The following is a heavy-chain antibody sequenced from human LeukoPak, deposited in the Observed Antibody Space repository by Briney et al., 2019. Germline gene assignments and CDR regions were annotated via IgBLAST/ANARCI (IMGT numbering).Heavy chain of an antibody. Sequence: GRSLRLSCAASGFTFSSYGMHWVRQAPGKGLEWVAVISCDGSNKYYADSVKGRFTISRDNSKNTLYLQMNSLRAEDTAVYYCAKDSSGYDSPYYWGQGTLVTVSS. J-gene: IGHJ4*02. CDR1: GFTFSSYG. CDR3: AKDSSGYDSPYY. V-gene: IGHV3-30*18. CDR2: ISCDGSNK. D-gene: IGHD5-12*01.